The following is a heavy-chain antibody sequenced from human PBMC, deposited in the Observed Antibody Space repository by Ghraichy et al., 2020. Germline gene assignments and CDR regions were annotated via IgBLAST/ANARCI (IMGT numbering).Heavy chain of an antibody. J-gene: IGHJ5*02. CDR3: AREAWVAAAGRGFDP. CDR2: IYHSGST. Sequence: SLNISCAVSGGAISSGAYSWSWIRQPPGKGLEWIGNIYHSGSTYYNPSLKSRVAISVDRSKNQFSLNLNSVTAADTAVYYCAREAWVAAAGRGFDPWGQGTLVTVSS. D-gene: IGHD6-13*01. CDR1: GGAISSGAYS. V-gene: IGHV4-30-2*01.